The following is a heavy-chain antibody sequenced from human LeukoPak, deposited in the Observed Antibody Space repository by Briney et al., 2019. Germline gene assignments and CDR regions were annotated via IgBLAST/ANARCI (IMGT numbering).Heavy chain of an antibody. Sequence: GGSLRLSCAGSGFTFSSYSMNWVRQAPGKGLEWVSSISSSSSYIYYADSVKGRFTISRDNSKNTMYLLMNSLRVEDTAEYYCAKDLGYDYVWGEGNLYDYWGQGILVTVSS. V-gene: IGHV3-21*04. J-gene: IGHJ4*02. CDR3: AKDLGYDYVWGEGNLYDY. CDR2: ISSSSSYI. D-gene: IGHD3-16*01. CDR1: GFTFSSYS.